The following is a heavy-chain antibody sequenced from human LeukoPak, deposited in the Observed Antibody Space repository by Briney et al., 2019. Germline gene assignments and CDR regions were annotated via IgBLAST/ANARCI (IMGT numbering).Heavy chain of an antibody. J-gene: IGHJ4*02. CDR2: IKSKTDGGAT. CDR1: GFTFSSYS. V-gene: IGHV3-15*01. CDR3: ATFCATTVVSGDS. D-gene: IGHD4-23*01. Sequence: GGSLRLSCAGSGFTFSSYSMNWVRQAPGKGLEWVGRIKSKTDGGATDYAEPVKGRFTISRDDSKNTLYLQMNSLKTEDTAVYYCATFCATTVVSGDSWGQGTLVTVSS.